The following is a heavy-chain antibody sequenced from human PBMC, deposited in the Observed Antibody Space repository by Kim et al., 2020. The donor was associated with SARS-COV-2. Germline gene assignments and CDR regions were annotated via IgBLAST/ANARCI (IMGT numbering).Heavy chain of an antibody. D-gene: IGHD4-17*01. CDR2: DT. CDR3: ARLYGGIFDY. J-gene: IGHJ4*02. Sequence: DTRYSPAFQGQVTISADKSISTAYLQWSSLKASDTAMYYCARLYGGIFDYWGQGTLVTVSS. V-gene: IGHV5-51*01.